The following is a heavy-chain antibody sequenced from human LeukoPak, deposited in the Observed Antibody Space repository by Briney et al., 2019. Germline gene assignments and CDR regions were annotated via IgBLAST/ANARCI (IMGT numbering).Heavy chain of an antibody. Sequence: GGSLRLSCAASGFTFSSYGMHWVRQAPGKGLEWVAVISYDGSNKYYADSVKGRFTISRDNSKNTLYLQMNSLRAEDTALYYCAKDYSSGWPRGSAFDTWGQGTMVTVSS. D-gene: IGHD6-19*01. V-gene: IGHV3-30*18. CDR2: ISYDGSNK. CDR1: GFTFSSYG. CDR3: AKDYSSGWPRGSAFDT. J-gene: IGHJ3*02.